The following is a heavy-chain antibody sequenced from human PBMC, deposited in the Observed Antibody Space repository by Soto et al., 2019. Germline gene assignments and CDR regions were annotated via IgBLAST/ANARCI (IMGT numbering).Heavy chain of an antibody. V-gene: IGHV4-31*03. D-gene: IGHD6-6*01. CDR2: IYDSESA. CDR1: GESISSGGYY. Sequence: QVQLQESGPGLVKASQTLSLICSVSGESISSGGYYWSWIRHHPGKGLEWIGYIYDSESAYYNPSLKLRVTISMDTSKHHFAMKLSSVTAADTAVYYCARASSSSSAADYWGQGTLITVSS. CDR3: ARASSSSSAADY. J-gene: IGHJ4*02.